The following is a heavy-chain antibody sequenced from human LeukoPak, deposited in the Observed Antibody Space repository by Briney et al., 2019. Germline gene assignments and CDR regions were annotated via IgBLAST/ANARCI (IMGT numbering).Heavy chain of an antibody. CDR3: TRDYGHHAFDI. Sequence: GGSLRLSCTASGFTFGDYAMSWFRQAPGKGLEWVGFIRSKAYGGTTEYAASVKGRFTISRDDSKSIAYLQMNSLKTEDTAVYYCTRDYGHHAFDIWGQGTMVTVSS. J-gene: IGHJ3*02. V-gene: IGHV3-49*03. CDR2: IRSKAYGGTT. CDR1: GFTFGDYA. D-gene: IGHD4-17*01.